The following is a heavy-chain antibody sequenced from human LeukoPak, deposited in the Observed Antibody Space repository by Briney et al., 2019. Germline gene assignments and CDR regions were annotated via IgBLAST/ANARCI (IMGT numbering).Heavy chain of an antibody. CDR1: GGSFSGYY. D-gene: IGHD1-26*01. Sequence: PSETLSLTCAVYGGSFSGYYWSWIRKPPGKGLGWIGEINHSGSTNYNPSLKSRVTISVDTSKNQFSLKLSSVTAADTAVYYCARHPLPRWGFDYWGQGTLVTVSS. J-gene: IGHJ4*02. CDR2: INHSGST. V-gene: IGHV4-34*01. CDR3: ARHPLPRWGFDY.